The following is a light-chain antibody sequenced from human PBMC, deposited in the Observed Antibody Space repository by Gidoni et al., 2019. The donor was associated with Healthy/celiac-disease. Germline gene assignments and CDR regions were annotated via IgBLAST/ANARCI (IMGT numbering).Light chain of an antibody. Sequence: SYELPQPPSVSVSPGQTARITCPGDALPKQYAYWYQQKPGQAPVLVIYKDSERPSGIPERFSGSSSGTTVTLTISGVQAEDEADYYCQSADSSGIYTVFGGGTKLTVL. CDR3: QSADSSGIYTV. J-gene: IGLJ2*01. CDR1: ALPKQY. CDR2: KDS. V-gene: IGLV3-25*03.